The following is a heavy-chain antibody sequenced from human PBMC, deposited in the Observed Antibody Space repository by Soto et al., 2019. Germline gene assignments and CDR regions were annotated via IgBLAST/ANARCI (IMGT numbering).Heavy chain of an antibody. J-gene: IGHJ4*02. D-gene: IGHD3-10*01. V-gene: IGHV1-69*12. CDR3: AAPYGSGSYYNGFDY. CDR2: IIPIFGTA. CDR1: GGTFSSYA. Sequence: QVQLVQSGAEVKKPGSSVKLSCTASGGTFSSYAISWVRQAPGQGLEWMGGIIPIFGTANYAQKFQGRVTITADESTSTAYMELSSLRSEGTAGYYFAAPYGSGSYYNGFDYWGQGTLVTVSS.